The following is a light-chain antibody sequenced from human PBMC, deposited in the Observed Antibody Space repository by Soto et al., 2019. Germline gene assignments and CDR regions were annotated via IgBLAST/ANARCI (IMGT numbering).Light chain of an antibody. Sequence: QSALTQPASVSGSPGQSITISCTGTSSDVGGYEHVSWYQQHPGKVPKLIIYDVHSRPSGVSHRFSGFKSGSTASLTISGLQADDEADYFCCSYTDFNLYGLGTGTKVTVL. CDR1: SSDVGGYEH. CDR2: DVH. J-gene: IGLJ1*01. CDR3: CSYTDFNLYG. V-gene: IGLV2-14*03.